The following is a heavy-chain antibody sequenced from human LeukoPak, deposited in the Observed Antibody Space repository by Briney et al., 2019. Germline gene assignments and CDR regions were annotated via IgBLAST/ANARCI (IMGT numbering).Heavy chain of an antibody. CDR3: ARGGIAAARRPEYFQY. J-gene: IGHJ1*01. CDR1: GYRFTNYW. Sequence: GEALKISFKGSGYRFTNYWIGWVRQMPGKGLEWIGTIYPDDSDDPDIRYSPSFQGHVTISADTSISTAYLQWSGLKASDTAIYYCARGGIAAARRPEYFQYWGQGTLVAVSS. CDR2: IYPDDSDDPDI. D-gene: IGHD2-15*01. V-gene: IGHV5-51*01.